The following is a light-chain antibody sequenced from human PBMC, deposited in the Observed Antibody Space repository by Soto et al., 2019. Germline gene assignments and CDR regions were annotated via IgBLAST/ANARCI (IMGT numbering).Light chain of an antibody. CDR3: QSYDSSYYV. CDR2: GNS. CDR1: SSNIGAGYD. V-gene: IGLV1-40*01. J-gene: IGLJ1*01. Sequence: QALVTQPPSVSWAPGQRGTISCTGSSSNIGAGYDVHWYQQLPGTAPKLLIYGNSNRPSGVPDRFSGSKSGTSASLAITGLQAEDEADYYCQSYDSSYYVFGTGTKVTVL.